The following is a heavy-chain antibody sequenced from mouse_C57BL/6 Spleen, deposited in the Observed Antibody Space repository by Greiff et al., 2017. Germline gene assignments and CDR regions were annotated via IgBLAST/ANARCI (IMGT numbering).Heavy chain of an antibody. V-gene: IGHV14-2*01. CDR2: IGPEDGET. D-gene: IGHD2-5*01. CDR3: AIYSNYDAMDY. J-gene: IGHJ4*01. CDR1: GFNIKDYY. Sequence: EVKVVESGAELVKPGASVKLSCTASGFNIKDYYMHWVKQRTEQGLEWIGRIGPEDGETKYAPKFQGKATITADTSSNTAYLQLSSLTSEDTAVYYCAIYSNYDAMDYWGQGTSVTVSS.